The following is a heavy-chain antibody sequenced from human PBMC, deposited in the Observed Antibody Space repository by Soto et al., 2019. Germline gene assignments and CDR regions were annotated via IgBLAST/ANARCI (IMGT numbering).Heavy chain of an antibody. CDR2: ISYDGSNK. CDR3: ARDCRSYSPRYGMDV. V-gene: IGHV3-30-3*01. J-gene: IGHJ6*02. CDR1: GFTFSSYA. Sequence: QVQLVESGGGVVQPGRSLRLSCAASGFTFSSYAMHWVRQAPGKGLEWVAVISYDGSNKYYADSVKGRFTISRDNSXXALYLQMNCLRGEDTAVYYCARDCRSYSPRYGMDVWGQGTTVTVSS. D-gene: IGHD1-26*01.